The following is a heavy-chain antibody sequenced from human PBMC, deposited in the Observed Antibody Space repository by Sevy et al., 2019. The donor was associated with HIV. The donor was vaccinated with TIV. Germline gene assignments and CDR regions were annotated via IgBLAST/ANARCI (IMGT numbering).Heavy chain of an antibody. CDR3: ANGGYSSSPRYYYYYMDV. D-gene: IGHD6-6*01. J-gene: IGHJ6*03. CDR1: GFTFSSYG. CDR2: ISYDGSNK. Sequence: GGSLRLSCAASGFTFSSYGMHWVRQAPGKGLEWVAVISYDGSNKYYADSVKGRFTISRDNSKNTLYLQMNSLRAEDTAVYYCANGGYSSSPRYYYYYMDVWGKGTTVTVSS. V-gene: IGHV3-30*18.